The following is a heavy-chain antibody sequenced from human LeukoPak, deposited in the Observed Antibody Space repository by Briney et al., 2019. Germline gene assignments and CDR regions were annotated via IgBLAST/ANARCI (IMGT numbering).Heavy chain of an antibody. CDR2: ISSSSSHI. D-gene: IGHD2-15*01. J-gene: IGHJ6*02. V-gene: IGHV3-21*01. CDR1: GFTFSSYS. Sequence: GGALRLSCAASGFTFSSYSMNWVRQAPGKGLEWLSSISSSSSHIYFADSVKGRFIISRDNAKNSLYLQMNSLRAEDTAVYYCARDLNQLQRDIYYYYGLDAWGQGTTATVSS. CDR3: ARDLNQLQRDIYYYYGLDA.